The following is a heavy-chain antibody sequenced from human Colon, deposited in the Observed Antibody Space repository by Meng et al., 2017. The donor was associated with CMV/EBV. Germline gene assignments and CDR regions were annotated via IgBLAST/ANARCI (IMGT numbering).Heavy chain of an antibody. D-gene: IGHD2-2*02. CDR1: GFTFSNYG. CDR2: IRYDGNDK. Sequence: GGSLRLSCAASGFTFSNYGIHWVRQAPGKGLEWVAFIRYDGNDKYYGDSVKGRFTISRDNSKNTLYLQMNSLRAEDTAVYYCARDRLRTCSSTSCYMGIYYYYYGMDVWGQGTTVTVSS. CDR3: ARDRLRTCSSTSCYMGIYYYYYGMDV. J-gene: IGHJ6*02. V-gene: IGHV3-30*02.